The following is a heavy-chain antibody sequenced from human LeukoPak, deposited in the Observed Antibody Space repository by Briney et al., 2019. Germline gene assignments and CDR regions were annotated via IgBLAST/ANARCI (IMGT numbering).Heavy chain of an antibody. V-gene: IGHV4-38-2*02. CDR2: FSHSGST. Sequence: SETLSLTCTVSGYSINSGFSWAWIRQPPGKGLEWIGSFSHSGSTYYNPSLKSRVTISVDTSKNQFSLKLSSVTAAETAVYFCARARASNGAPVMFDYWGQGTLVTVSS. D-gene: IGHD2-8*01. CDR3: ARARASNGAPVMFDY. J-gene: IGHJ4*02. CDR1: GYSINSGFS.